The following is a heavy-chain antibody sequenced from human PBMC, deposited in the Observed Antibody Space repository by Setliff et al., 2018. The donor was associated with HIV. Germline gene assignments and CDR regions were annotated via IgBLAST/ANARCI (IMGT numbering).Heavy chain of an antibody. V-gene: IGHV3-30*02. D-gene: IGHD3-10*01. CDR1: GFTFRSFG. Sequence: PGGSLRLSCAASGFTFRSFGMHWVRQVPGKGLEWVAVIWYDGINKNYADSVKGRFTISRDNSRNTLHLQMNSLRPDDTAVYYCVSSQSPQDRAVIIGGLWGQGTQVTVSS. J-gene: IGHJ4*02. CDR2: IWYDGINK. CDR3: VSSQSPQDRAVIIGGL.